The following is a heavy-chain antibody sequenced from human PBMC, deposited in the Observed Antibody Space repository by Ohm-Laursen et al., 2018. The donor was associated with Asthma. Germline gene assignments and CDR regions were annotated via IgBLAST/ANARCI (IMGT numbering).Heavy chain of an antibody. CDR3: ARDGGNWNYFDY. J-gene: IGHJ4*02. CDR1: GYTFTGYY. CDR2: INPSSDGT. D-gene: IGHD1-20*01. V-gene: IGHV1-2*06. Sequence: GASVKVSCKASGYTFTGYYMHWVRQAPGQGLEWMGRINPSSDGTNYAQKFQGRITMTRDTSITTTYMELTRLTSDDTAVYYCARDGGNWNYFDYWGQGTLVTVSS.